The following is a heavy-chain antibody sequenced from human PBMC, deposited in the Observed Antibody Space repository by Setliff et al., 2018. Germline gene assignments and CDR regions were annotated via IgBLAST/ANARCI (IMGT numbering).Heavy chain of an antibody. J-gene: IGHJ5*02. V-gene: IGHV5-51*01. CDR2: IYAGDSDT. CDR3: ARQKSTGSGDNWFDP. D-gene: IGHD3-10*01. CDR1: GFSFTDFW. Sequence: GESLKISCKGSGFSFTDFWIGWVRQMPGKGLEWMGLIYAGDSDTRYNPSFQGRVTMSADKSINTAYLQWSSLKASDTAIYYCARQKSTGSGDNWFDPWGQGTLVTVSS.